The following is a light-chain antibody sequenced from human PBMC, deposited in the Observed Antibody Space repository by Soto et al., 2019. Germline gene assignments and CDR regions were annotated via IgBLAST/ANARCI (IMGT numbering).Light chain of an antibody. CDR1: QRVGRNS. V-gene: IGKV3-20*01. J-gene: IGKJ1*01. CDR2: DAS. Sequence: EIVLPQSPGTLSLSPGERATLSCGASQRVGRNSLACYQQKPGQPPRLLISDASSRATGIPDRFSGSGCGTDFTLTISGLEPEDFAVYYCQHYGRAPPSWTFGQGTKVEIK. CDR3: QHYGRAPPSWT.